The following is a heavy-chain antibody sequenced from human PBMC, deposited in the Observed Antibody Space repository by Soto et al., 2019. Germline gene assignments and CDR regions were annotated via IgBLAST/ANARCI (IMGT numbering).Heavy chain of an antibody. Sequence: PAETLSLTCAVYGESFSGYIWTWIRQTPGKGLQWIGQINHSGSASYNPSLKSRVTMSLDTSKNQFSLKLSSLTAADTAVYYCASALYCSSGACSFAPWGQGTLVTVSS. J-gene: IGHJ5*02. V-gene: IGHV4-34*01. D-gene: IGHD2-15*01. CDR3: ASALYCSSGACSFAP. CDR1: GESFSGYI. CDR2: INHSGSA.